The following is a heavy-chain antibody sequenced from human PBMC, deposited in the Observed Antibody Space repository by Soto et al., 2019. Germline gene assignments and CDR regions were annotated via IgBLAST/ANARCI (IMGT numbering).Heavy chain of an antibody. Sequence: DVELLESGGGLVQPGGSLTLSCAASGFSFSNYAMHWVRQAPGKGLEWVSTIKDSGDSTYYLDSVRGRFTISRDYSRNTLYLQMTSLRAEDTALSHCVKGGASYTSCWYANWGQGILVTVPS. V-gene: IGHV3-23*01. CDR3: VKGGASYTSCWYAN. J-gene: IGHJ4*02. CDR2: IKDSGDST. D-gene: IGHD6-13*01. CDR1: GFSFSNYA.